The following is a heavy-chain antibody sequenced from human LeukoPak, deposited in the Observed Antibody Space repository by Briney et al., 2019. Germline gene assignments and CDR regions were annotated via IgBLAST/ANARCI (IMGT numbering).Heavy chain of an antibody. CDR3: AARGSYRPSPFDY. J-gene: IGHJ4*02. CDR2: IYYSGGT. V-gene: IGHV4-31*03. D-gene: IGHD3-16*02. Sequence: PSQTLSLTCTVSGGSISSGGYYWSWIRQHPGKGLEWIGYIYYSGGTYYNPSLKSRVTISVDTSKNQFSLKLSSVTAADTAVYYCAARGSYRPSPFDYWGQGTLVTVSS. CDR1: GGSISSGGYY.